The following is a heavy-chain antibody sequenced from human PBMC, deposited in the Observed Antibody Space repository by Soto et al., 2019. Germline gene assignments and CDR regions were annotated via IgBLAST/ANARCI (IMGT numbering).Heavy chain of an antibody. CDR3: ARDIVVVPAASYYYYGMDV. CDR1: GFTFSSYA. Sequence: QVQLVESGGGVVQPGRSLRLSCAASGFTFSSYAMHWVRQAPGKGLEWVAVISYDGSNKYYADSVKGRLTISRDNSKNTLYLQMNSLRAEDTAVYYCARDIVVVPAASYYYYGMDVWGQGTTVTVSS. CDR2: ISYDGSNK. V-gene: IGHV3-30-3*01. J-gene: IGHJ6*02. D-gene: IGHD2-2*01.